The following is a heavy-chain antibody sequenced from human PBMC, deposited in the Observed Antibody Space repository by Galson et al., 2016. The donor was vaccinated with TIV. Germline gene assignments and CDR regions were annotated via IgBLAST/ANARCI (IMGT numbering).Heavy chain of an antibody. CDR3: ARVPGRAPDY. Sequence: SVKVSCKASKYTFIGYYMHWVRQAPGRGLEWMGRINPSSGGTDYAQKFQGRVTMTRDTSINTAYLELTSLTSDDTAVYFCARVPGRAPDYWSQGTPVIVS. D-gene: IGHD1-14*01. V-gene: IGHV1-2*06. J-gene: IGHJ4*02. CDR2: INPSSGGT. CDR1: KYTFIGYY.